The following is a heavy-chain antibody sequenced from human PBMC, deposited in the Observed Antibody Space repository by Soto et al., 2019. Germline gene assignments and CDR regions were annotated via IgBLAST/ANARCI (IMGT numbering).Heavy chain of an antibody. J-gene: IGHJ4*02. CDR3: ARVSSGWWDFDY. CDR1: GGSISSYY. D-gene: IGHD6-19*01. CDR2: IYYSGRT. Sequence: QVQLQESGPGLVKPSETLSLTCTVSGGSISSYYWSWIREPPGKGLEWIGYIYYSGRTNHNPSLKRRVAVAVNTSTNPSSLKLTSVTAEDTAVYYCARVSSGWWDFDYWGQGTLVTVSS. V-gene: IGHV4-59*01.